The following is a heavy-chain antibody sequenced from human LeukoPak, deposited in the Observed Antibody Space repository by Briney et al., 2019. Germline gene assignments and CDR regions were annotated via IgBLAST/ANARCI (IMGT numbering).Heavy chain of an antibody. J-gene: IGHJ4*02. CDR1: GGTFSSYA. CDR3: ARVDSSDLPDY. D-gene: IGHD3-22*01. Sequence: ASVKVSCKASGGTFSSYAISWVRQAPGQGLEWMGGIIPIFGTANYAQKFQGRVTITRDTSASTAYMELSSLRSEDTAVYYCARVDSSDLPDYWGQGTLVIVSS. V-gene: IGHV1-69*05. CDR2: IIPIFGTA.